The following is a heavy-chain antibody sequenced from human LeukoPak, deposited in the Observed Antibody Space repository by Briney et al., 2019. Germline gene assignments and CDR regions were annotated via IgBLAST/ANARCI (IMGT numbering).Heavy chain of an antibody. D-gene: IGHD4-11*01. Sequence: SETMSLTCAVYGGSFSGYYWSWIRQPPGKGLEWIGEINHSGSTNYNPSLKSRVTISVDTSKNQFSLKLSSVTAADTAVYYCATTTVTYYYYGMDVWGQGTTVTVSS. CDR1: GGSFSGYY. V-gene: IGHV4-34*01. J-gene: IGHJ6*02. CDR2: INHSGST. CDR3: ATTTVTYYYYGMDV.